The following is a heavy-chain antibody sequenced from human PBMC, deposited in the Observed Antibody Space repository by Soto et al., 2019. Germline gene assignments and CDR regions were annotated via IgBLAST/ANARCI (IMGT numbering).Heavy chain of an antibody. CDR2: ISSNGGST. Sequence: GGSLRLSCAASGFTFSSYAMHWVRQAPGKGLEYVSAISSNGGSTYYANSVKGRFTISRDNSKNTLYLQMGSLRAEDMAVYYCARDGGPSGSIYSYKHNYYYMDVWGKGTTVTVSS. CDR1: GFTFSSYA. CDR3: ARDGGPSGSIYSYKHNYYYMDV. D-gene: IGHD5-18*01. J-gene: IGHJ6*03. V-gene: IGHV3-64*01.